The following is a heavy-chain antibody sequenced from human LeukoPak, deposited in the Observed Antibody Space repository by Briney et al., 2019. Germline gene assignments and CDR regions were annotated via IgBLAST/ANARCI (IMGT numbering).Heavy chain of an antibody. V-gene: IGHV4-39*01. CDR3: ARETYYDFHFDP. J-gene: IGHJ5*02. CDR2: IYYSGST. Sequence: PSETLSLTXTVSGGSISSSSYYWGWIRQPPGKGLEWIGSIYYSGSTYYNPSLKSRVTISVDTSKNQFSLKLSSVTAADTAVYYCARETYYDFHFDPWGQGTLVTVSS. CDR1: GGSISSSSYY. D-gene: IGHD3-3*01.